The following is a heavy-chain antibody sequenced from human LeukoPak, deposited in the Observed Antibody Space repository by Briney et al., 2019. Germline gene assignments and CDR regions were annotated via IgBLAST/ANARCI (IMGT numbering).Heavy chain of an antibody. CDR2: ISSSSSYI. D-gene: IGHD5-18*01. CDR1: GFTFSSYG. CDR3: ARDRWGYSYGGD. V-gene: IGHV3-21*01. J-gene: IGHJ4*02. Sequence: GGSLRLSCVASGFTFSSYGMNWVRQAPGKGLEWVSFISSSSSYIYYADSVKGRFTISRDNAKNSLYLQMNSLRAEDTAVYYCARDRWGYSYGGDWGQGTLVTVSS.